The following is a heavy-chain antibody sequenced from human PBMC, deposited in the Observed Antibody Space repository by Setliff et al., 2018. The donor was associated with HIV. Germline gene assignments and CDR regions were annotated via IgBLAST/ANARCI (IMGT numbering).Heavy chain of an antibody. CDR3: ARDTSSSWYVGTYYYYYMDV. CDR1: GFTFSSYS. V-gene: IGHV3-21*03. CDR2: ISSSSSYI. Sequence: SLRLSCAASGFTFSSYSMNWVRQAPGKGLEWVSSISSSSSYIYYADSVKGRFTISRDNAKNSLYLQMNSLRAEDTAVYYCARDTSSSWYVGTYYYYYMDVWGKGTTVTVSS. D-gene: IGHD6-13*01. J-gene: IGHJ6*03.